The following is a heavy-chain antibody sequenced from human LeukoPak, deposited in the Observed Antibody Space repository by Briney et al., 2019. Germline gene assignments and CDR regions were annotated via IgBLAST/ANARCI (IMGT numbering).Heavy chain of an antibody. J-gene: IGHJ4*02. CDR1: GFTFSSYA. CDR2: IWYDGSNK. Sequence: GGSLRLSCAASGFTFSSYAMHWVRQAPGKGLEWVAVIWYDGSNKYYADSVKGRFTISRDHSKNTLYLQMKSLRAEDTAVYYCARELEIAVSGTLGYWGQGTLVTVSS. CDR3: ARELEIAVSGTLGY. D-gene: IGHD6-19*01. V-gene: IGHV3-33*01.